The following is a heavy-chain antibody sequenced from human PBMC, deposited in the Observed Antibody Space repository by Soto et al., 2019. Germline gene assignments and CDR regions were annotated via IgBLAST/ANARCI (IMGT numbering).Heavy chain of an antibody. CDR2: INPIGST. J-gene: IGHJ4*02. CDR1: GGSFNGYH. Sequence: PSETLSSTLALDGGSFNGYHWNWIRQSPGRGLEWIGDINPIGSTKYNPSLKGRVAISLDTSRTQFSLKVSSVTAADTAVYYCARGQRSDAYFEAWGQGTLVTVSS. CDR3: ARGQRSDAYFEA. V-gene: IGHV4-34*01.